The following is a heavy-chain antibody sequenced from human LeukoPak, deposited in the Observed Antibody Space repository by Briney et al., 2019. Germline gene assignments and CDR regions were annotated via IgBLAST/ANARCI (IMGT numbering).Heavy chain of an antibody. D-gene: IGHD3-10*01. CDR3: ASGLGGSGSSLNYYYYYYMDV. CDR2: IKQDGSEK. V-gene: IGHV3-7*01. Sequence: PGGSLRLSCAASGFTFSSYWRSWVRQAPGKGLEWVANIKQDGSEKYYVDSVKGRFTISRDNDKNSLYLQMNSLRAEDTAVYYCASGLGGSGSSLNYYYYYYMDVWGKGTTVTASS. CDR1: GFTFSSYW. J-gene: IGHJ6*03.